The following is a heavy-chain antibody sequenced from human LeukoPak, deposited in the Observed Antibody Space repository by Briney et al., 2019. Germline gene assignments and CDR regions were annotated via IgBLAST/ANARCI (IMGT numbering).Heavy chain of an antibody. V-gene: IGHV3-23*01. Sequence: GGSLRLSCEASGITFSSYAMSWVRQAPGKGLEWVSGISGSGVSTFYADSVKGRFTISRDNSKNTLYLQMDSLRAEDTAVYYCAKQKTVTARGTNQIDFWGQGTLVTVSS. CDR2: ISGSGVST. J-gene: IGHJ4*02. CDR3: AKQKTVTARGTNQIDF. CDR1: GITFSSYA. D-gene: IGHD4-11*01.